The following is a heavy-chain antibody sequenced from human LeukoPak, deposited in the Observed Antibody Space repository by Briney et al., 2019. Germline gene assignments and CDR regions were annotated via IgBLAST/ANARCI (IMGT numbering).Heavy chain of an antibody. Sequence: SETLSLTCTVSGGSISSSSYYWGWIRQPPGKGLEWIGSIYYSGSTYYNPSLKSRVTISVDTSKNQFSLKLSSVTAADTAVYYCARGDYYDSSGYPDAYYFDYWGQGTLVTVSS. D-gene: IGHD3-22*01. CDR2: IYYSGST. CDR3: ARGDYYDSSGYPDAYYFDY. J-gene: IGHJ4*02. V-gene: IGHV4-39*07. CDR1: GGSISSSSYY.